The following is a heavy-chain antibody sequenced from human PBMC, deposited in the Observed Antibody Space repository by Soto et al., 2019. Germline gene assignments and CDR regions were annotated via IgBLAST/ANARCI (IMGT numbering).Heavy chain of an antibody. V-gene: IGHV3-48*02. D-gene: IGHD4-17*01. J-gene: IGHJ4*02. Sequence: GGSLRLSCASSGFIFSRYGMNWVRQAPGKGLEWVSYISSGSDATDYADSVKGRFTISRDNAKNSLYLQMNSLRDEDTAVYYCARAALYGYDSWGQGTLVTVSS. CDR1: GFIFSRYG. CDR3: ARAALYGYDS. CDR2: ISSGSDAT.